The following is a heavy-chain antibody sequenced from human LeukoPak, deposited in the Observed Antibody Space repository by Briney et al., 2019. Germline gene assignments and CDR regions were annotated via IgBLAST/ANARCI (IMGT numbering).Heavy chain of an antibody. V-gene: IGHV3-23*01. D-gene: IGHD2-2*01. CDR1: GFTFSNYV. Sequence: GGSLRLSCAASGFTFSNYVMGWVRQDPGKGLQWVSIINGSGSFTSYADSVKGRFTISRDNSKNTLYLQMNSLRAEDTAVYYRAREVPATAMYFDYWGQGTLVTVSS. J-gene: IGHJ4*02. CDR3: AREVPATAMYFDY. CDR2: INGSGSFT.